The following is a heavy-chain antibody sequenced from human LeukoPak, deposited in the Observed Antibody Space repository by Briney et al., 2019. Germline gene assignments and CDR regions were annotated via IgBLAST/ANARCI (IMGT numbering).Heavy chain of an antibody. Sequence: SETLSLTCTVSGGSISSSSYYWGWTRQPPGKGLEWIGSIYYSGSTYYNPSLKSRVTISVDTSKNQFSLKLSSVTAADTAVYYCARGTLYCSSTSCYTGWFDPWGQGTLVTVSS. CDR3: ARGTLYCSSTSCYTGWFDP. CDR2: IYYSGST. J-gene: IGHJ5*02. CDR1: GGSISSSSYY. D-gene: IGHD2-2*02. V-gene: IGHV4-39*07.